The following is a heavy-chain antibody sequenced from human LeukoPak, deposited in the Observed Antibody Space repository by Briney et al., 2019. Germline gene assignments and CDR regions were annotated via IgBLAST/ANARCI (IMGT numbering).Heavy chain of an antibody. J-gene: IGHJ3*02. V-gene: IGHV4-38-2*02. CDR3: ARVAWSPRGAFDI. D-gene: IGHD2-15*01. CDR1: GYSISSGYY. CDR2: IYHSGST. Sequence: PSETLSLTCTVSGYSISSGYYWGWIRQPPGKGLEWIGSIYHSGSTYYNPSLKSRVTISVDTSKNQFSLKLSSVTAADTAVYYCARVAWSPRGAFDIWGQGTMVTVSS.